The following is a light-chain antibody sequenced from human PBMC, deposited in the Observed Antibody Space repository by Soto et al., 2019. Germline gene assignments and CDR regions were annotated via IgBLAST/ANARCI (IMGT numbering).Light chain of an antibody. J-gene: IGKJ1*01. CDR1: QSISSW. V-gene: IGKV1-5*03. CDR3: QQYNSYSRA. Sequence: EIQRTQSPSNLSASVGDRFTSTCRASQSISSWLAWYQQKPGKAPKLLIYKASSLESGVPSRFSGSGSGTEFTLTISSLQPDDFATYYCQQYNSYSRAFGQGTKVDIK. CDR2: KAS.